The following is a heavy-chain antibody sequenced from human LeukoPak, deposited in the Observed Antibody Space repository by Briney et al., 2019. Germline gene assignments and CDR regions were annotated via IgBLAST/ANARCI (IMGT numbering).Heavy chain of an antibody. CDR1: GFTFSTYG. D-gene: IGHD3-16*02. J-gene: IGHJ4*02. CDR3: AREITFGGVIVQPFDF. CDR2: ISGSGGST. V-gene: IGHV3-23*01. Sequence: QPGGSLRLSCAASGFTFSTYGMHWVRQAPGKGLEWVSAISGSGGSTFYADSVKGRFTISRDNSKNTLFLQMNSLRGEDTAVYYCAREITFGGVIVQPFDFWGQGTLVTVSS.